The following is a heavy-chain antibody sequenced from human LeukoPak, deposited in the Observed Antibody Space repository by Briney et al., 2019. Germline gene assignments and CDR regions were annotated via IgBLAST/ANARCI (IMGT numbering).Heavy chain of an antibody. Sequence: GGSLRLSCAASGFTVSSNYMSWVRQAPGKGLEWVSVIYSGGSTYYADSVKGRFTISRDNSKNTLYLQMNSLRAEDTAVYYCASGDRVVITTFDYWGQGTLVTVSS. CDR1: GFTVSSNY. CDR3: ASGDRVVITTFDY. CDR2: IYSGGST. D-gene: IGHD3-22*01. J-gene: IGHJ4*02. V-gene: IGHV3-53*01.